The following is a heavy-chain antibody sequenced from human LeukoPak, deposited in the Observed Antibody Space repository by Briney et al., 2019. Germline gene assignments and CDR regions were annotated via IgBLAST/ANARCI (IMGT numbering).Heavy chain of an antibody. CDR1: GYTFTSYY. Sequence: ASVKVSCKASGYTFTSYYMHWVRQAPGQGLEWMGWMNPNSGNTGYAQKFQGRVTMTRNTSISTAYMELSSLRSEDTAVYYCALVAWVYGMDVWGQGTTVTVSS. J-gene: IGHJ6*02. D-gene: IGHD2-8*02. V-gene: IGHV1-8*02. CDR2: MNPNSGNT. CDR3: ALVAWVYGMDV.